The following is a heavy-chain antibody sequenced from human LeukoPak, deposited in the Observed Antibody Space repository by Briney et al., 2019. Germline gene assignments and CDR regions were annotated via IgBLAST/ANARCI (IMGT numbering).Heavy chain of an antibody. Sequence: PSETLSLTCTVSGASISDRSHYWGWIRQSPGKGLERIASVYYSGGTYYNPSFRSRLTISMDTSENQISLSLNSATAADTAIYYCARDRQLSPPAVDSWGQGILVTVSS. CDR3: ARDRQLSPPAVDS. D-gene: IGHD1-1*01. CDR1: GASISDRSHY. CDR2: VYYSGGT. J-gene: IGHJ4*02. V-gene: IGHV4-39*07.